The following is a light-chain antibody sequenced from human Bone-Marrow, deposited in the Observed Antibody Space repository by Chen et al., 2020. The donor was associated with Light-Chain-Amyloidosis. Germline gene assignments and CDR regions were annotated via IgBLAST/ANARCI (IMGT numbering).Light chain of an antibody. CDR2: KAS. CDR3: QQYNSYSLT. Sequence: DIQMTQSPSTLSTSVGDRVTITCRASQSISSWLAWYQQKPGKAPKLLIYKASSLESGVPSRFSGSGSGTEFTLTISSLQPDDFATYYCQQYNSYSLTFGGGTKVEIK. J-gene: IGKJ4*01. V-gene: IGKV1-5*03. CDR1: QSISSW.